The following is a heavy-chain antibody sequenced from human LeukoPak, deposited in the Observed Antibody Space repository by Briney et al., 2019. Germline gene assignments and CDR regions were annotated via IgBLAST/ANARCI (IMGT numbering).Heavy chain of an antibody. CDR3: ASGGNPHYYYYYGMDA. Sequence: PSETLSLTCVVYGGSFSGYYWSWIRQPPGKGLEWIGEINHSGSTNYNPSLKSRVTISVDTSKNQFSLKLSSVTAADTAVYYCASGGNPHYYYYYGMDAWGQGTTVTVSS. D-gene: IGHD4-23*01. CDR2: INHSGST. J-gene: IGHJ6*02. V-gene: IGHV4-34*01. CDR1: GGSFSGYY.